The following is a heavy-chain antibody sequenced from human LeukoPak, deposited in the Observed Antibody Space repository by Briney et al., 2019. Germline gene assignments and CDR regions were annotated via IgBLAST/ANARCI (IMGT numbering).Heavy chain of an antibody. CDR3: ARHEGPAYQPLLVGY. CDR1: GYSFTSYW. CDR2: IYHGDCDT. Sequence: GESLKISCRGSGYSFTSYWIGWVRQMPGKGVEGMGIIYHGDCDTRYSASFQGQFTISADKSTSPASLQWSRLKSSDTAMYSCARHEGPAYQPLLVGYWGQGTLVTVSS. D-gene: IGHD2-2*01. J-gene: IGHJ4*02. V-gene: IGHV5-51*01.